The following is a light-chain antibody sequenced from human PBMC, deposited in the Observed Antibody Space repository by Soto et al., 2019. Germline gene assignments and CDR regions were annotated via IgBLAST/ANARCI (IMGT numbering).Light chain of an antibody. CDR1: SSDVGGYDY. CDR2: DVS. CDR3: NSYTSSTTLV. Sequence: QSALTQPASVSGSPGQSITISCTGTSSDVGGYDYVSWYQQHPGKAPKLMIYDVSSRPSGVSNRISGSKSGSTASLTISGLQAEDEADYYCNSYTSSTTLVFGGGTKLTVL. V-gene: IGLV2-14*03. J-gene: IGLJ2*01.